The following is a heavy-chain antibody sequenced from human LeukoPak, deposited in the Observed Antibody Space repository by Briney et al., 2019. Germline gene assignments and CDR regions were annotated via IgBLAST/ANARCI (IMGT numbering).Heavy chain of an antibody. CDR2: ITGDGSDI. J-gene: IGHJ5*02. CDR1: GFTLNKYW. V-gene: IGHV3-74*01. CDR3: ARDAYTTTSNWLDP. D-gene: IGHD4-17*01. Sequence: GGSLRLSCEASGFTLNKYWMHWVRQAPGKGLVWVSRITGDGSDIAYADSVKCRFTVSRDDAKNILFLQMTSLRVEDTAIYYCARDAYTTTSNWLDPWGQGTLVTVSS.